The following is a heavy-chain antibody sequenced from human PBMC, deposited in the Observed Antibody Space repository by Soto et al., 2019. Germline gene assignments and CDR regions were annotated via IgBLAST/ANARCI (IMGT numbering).Heavy chain of an antibody. CDR1: GGTFSSYA. CDR3: ARDRRRDDSSGYPTGNWFDP. CDR2: IIPIFGTA. Sequence: QVQLVQSGAEVKKPGSSVKVSCKASGGTFSSYAISWVRQAPGQGLEWMGGIIPIFGTANYAQKFQGRVTMTADESTSTAYMELSSLRSEDTAVYYCARDRRRDDSSGYPTGNWFDPWGQGTLVTVSS. D-gene: IGHD3-22*01. V-gene: IGHV1-69*01. J-gene: IGHJ5*02.